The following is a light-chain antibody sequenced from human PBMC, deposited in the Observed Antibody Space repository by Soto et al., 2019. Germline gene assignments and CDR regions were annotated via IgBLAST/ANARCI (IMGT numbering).Light chain of an antibody. CDR3: QHYYGFSRT. Sequence: DIQMTQSPSSLSASVGDRVTITCRASQSISIWLAWYQQKPGKAPKLLIYDASSLESGVPSRFSGSGAGTEFTLTISSLQPDDFATDYCQHYYGFSRTFGQGTKVDIK. CDR2: DAS. V-gene: IGKV1-5*01. J-gene: IGKJ1*01. CDR1: QSISIW.